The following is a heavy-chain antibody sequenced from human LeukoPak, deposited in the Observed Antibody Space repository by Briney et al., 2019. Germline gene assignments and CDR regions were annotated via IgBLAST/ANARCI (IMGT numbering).Heavy chain of an antibody. V-gene: IGHV4-38-2*02. D-gene: IGHD3-3*01. CDR3: GTNWSDFDY. Sequence: SETLSLTCTVSGYSISSGPYWGWIRQPPGKGLEWVGSIYLGETTYYNPPLKTRLTISVDRSKNQFFLKLSSVTAADTAVYYCGTNWSDFDYWGQGILVTVSS. J-gene: IGHJ4*02. CDR1: GYSISSGPY. CDR2: IYLGETT.